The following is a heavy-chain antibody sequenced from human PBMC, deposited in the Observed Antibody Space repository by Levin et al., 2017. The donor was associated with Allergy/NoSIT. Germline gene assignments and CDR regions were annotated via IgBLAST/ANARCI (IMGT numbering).Heavy chain of an antibody. CDR2: ISAGGNYI. D-gene: IGHD3-22*01. Sequence: GESLKISCAASGILFSSYDMNWVRQAPGKGLEWVSSISAGGNYIYYADSVKGRFTISRDNATNSLFLQMNSLRAEDTAVYYCASWAMYHYDRSAFDYFYYAMAVWGQGTTVTVSS. V-gene: IGHV3-21*01. CDR3: ASWAMYHYDRSAFDYFYYAMAV. CDR1: GILFSSYD. J-gene: IGHJ6*02.